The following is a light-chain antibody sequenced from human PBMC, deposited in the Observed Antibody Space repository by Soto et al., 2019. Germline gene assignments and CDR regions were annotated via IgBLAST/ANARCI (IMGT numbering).Light chain of an antibody. CDR1: SSDVGAYNF. J-gene: IGLJ1*01. Sequence: QSVLTQPASVSGSPGQSITISCTGTSSDVGAYNFVSWYQHHPGKAPKLIISEVSNRPSGASNRFSGSKSGNTASLTISGLQAEDEADYSCSSHAGSSAFYVFGTGTKLTVL. V-gene: IGLV2-14*01. CDR2: EVS. CDR3: SSHAGSSAFYV.